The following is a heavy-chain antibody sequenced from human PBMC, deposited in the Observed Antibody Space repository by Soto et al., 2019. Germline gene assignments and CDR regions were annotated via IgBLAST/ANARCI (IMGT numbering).Heavy chain of an antibody. D-gene: IGHD1-26*01. Sequence: LRLSCAASGFTFSSYWMSWVRQAPGKGLEWVANIKQDGSEKYYVDSVKGRFTISRDNAKNSLYLQMNSLRAEDTAVYYCARDRWEPHGYYYGMDVWGQGTTVTVSS. J-gene: IGHJ6*02. V-gene: IGHV3-7*01. CDR2: IKQDGSEK. CDR1: GFTFSSYW. CDR3: ARDRWEPHGYYYGMDV.